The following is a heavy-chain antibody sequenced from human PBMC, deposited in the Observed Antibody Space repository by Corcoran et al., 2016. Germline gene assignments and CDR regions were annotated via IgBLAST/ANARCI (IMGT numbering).Heavy chain of an antibody. V-gene: IGHV4-34*01. Sequence: QVQLQQWGAGLLKPSETLSLTCAVYGGSFSGYYWSWIRQPPGKGLEWIGEINHSGSTNYNPSLKSRVTISVDTSKNKFSLKLSSVTAEDTAVYYCARSGGAARPYYYYGMDVWGQGTTVTVSS. CDR3: ARSGGAARPYYYYGMDV. J-gene: IGHJ6*02. CDR1: GGSFSGYY. CDR2: INHSGST. D-gene: IGHD6-6*01.